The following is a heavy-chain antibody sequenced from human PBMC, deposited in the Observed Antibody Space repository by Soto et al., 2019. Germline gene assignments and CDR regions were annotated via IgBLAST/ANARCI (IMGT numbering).Heavy chain of an antibody. D-gene: IGHD3-10*01. CDR3: VRDLDGSGSYYTGY. V-gene: IGHV1-18*01. CDR2: IRVHNGNT. J-gene: IGHJ4*02. Sequence: ASVKVSCRASGYNFINYGISWVRQAPGQGLEWMGWIRVHNGNTNYAQNLQGRVTMTTDTSTSTAYMELRSLRSDDTAVYCCVRDLDGSGSYYTGYWGPGTLVTVSS. CDR1: GYNFINYG.